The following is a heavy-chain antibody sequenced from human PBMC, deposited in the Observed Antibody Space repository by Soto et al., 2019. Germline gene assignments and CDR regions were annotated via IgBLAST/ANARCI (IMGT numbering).Heavy chain of an antibody. CDR3: ARGEDIVVVPAARFDY. CDR1: GGSFSGYY. J-gene: IGHJ4*02. CDR2: INHSGST. Sequence: QVQLQQWGAGLLKPSETLSLTCAVYGGSFSGYYWSWIRQPPGKGLEWIGEINHSGSTNYNPSLKSRVTISVDTSKNQISLKLSSGTAADTAVYYCARGEDIVVVPAARFDYWGQGTLVTVSS. V-gene: IGHV4-34*01. D-gene: IGHD2-2*01.